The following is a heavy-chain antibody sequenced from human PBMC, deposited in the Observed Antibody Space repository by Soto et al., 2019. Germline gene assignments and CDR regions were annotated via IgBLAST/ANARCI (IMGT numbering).Heavy chain of an antibody. CDR1: GFTFSSYG. V-gene: IGHV3-30*18. D-gene: IGHD3-3*01. CDR2: ISYDGSNK. CDR3: AKDVLRFLEWLAFYGMDV. Sequence: QVQLVESGGGVDPPGRSLSLSCAASGFTFSSYGMHWVRQAPGKGLEWVAVISYDGSNKYYADSVKGRFTISRDNSKKKLYLQMNSLRAEDTAVYYCAKDVLRFLEWLAFYGMDVWGEGTTGSVSS. J-gene: IGHJ6*04.